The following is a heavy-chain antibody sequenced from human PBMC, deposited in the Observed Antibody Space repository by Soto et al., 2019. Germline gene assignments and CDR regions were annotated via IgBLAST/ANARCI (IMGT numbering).Heavy chain of an antibody. D-gene: IGHD3-22*01. V-gene: IGHV3-21*01. CDR3: ARPLHYSDGSGYSAY. Sequence: VESGGGLVKPGGSLRLSCAASGFTFSSYAMNWVRQAPGKGLEWVSSISSSSTYIYYADSVKGRFTISRDNAKNSLYLQMNSLIAEDKAVYYCARPLHYSDGSGYSAYWGQGTLVTVTS. J-gene: IGHJ4*02. CDR1: GFTFSSYA. CDR2: ISSSSTYI.